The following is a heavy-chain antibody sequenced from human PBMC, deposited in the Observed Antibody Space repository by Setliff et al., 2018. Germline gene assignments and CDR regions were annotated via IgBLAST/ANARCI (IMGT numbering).Heavy chain of an antibody. Sequence: PSETLSLTCNVSGVSITTSYWSWIRQSSGKGLEWIGNIFYTGRTNYNPSLKSRVTILVDTPRNQLSLRLKSVTAADTAVYYCARDRTIFGVDNFYYYMDVWGRGSTVTVSS. CDR2: IFYTGRT. D-gene: IGHD3-3*01. J-gene: IGHJ6*03. V-gene: IGHV4-59*01. CDR1: GVSITTSY. CDR3: ARDRTIFGVDNFYYYMDV.